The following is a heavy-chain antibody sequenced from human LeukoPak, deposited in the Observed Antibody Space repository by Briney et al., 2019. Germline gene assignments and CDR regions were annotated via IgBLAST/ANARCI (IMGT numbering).Heavy chain of an antibody. Sequence: GSLRLSCAASGFTVSSNYMSWVRQAPGKGLEWVSVIYSGGSTHYADSVKGRFTISRDNSKNTLYLQMNSLRAEDTAVYYCARDGEQWLGQTIAWVFDYWGQGTLVTVSS. CDR2: IYSGGST. D-gene: IGHD6-19*01. V-gene: IGHV3-53*01. J-gene: IGHJ4*02. CDR1: GFTVSSNY. CDR3: ARDGEQWLGQTIAWVFDY.